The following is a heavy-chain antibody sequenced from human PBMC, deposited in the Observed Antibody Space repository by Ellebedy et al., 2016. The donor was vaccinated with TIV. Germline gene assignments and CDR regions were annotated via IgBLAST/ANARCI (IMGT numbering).Heavy chain of an antibody. CDR2: IIPILGTP. D-gene: IGHD1-26*01. CDR3: ARGVISGSYYVAFDP. J-gene: IGHJ5*02. V-gene: IGHV1-69*13. CDR1: GGTFISYA. Sequence: ASVKVSCKASGGTFISYAINWVRQAPGQGLEWMGGIIPILGTPNYAQKFQGRVTITAVDSTTTGYMELRNLRSEDTAIYYCARGVISGSYYVAFDPWGQGTLVTVSS.